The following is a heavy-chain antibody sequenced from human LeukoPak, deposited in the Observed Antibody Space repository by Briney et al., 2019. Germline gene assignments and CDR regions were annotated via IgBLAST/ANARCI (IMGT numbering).Heavy chain of an antibody. CDR1: GGSLSSYEYY. CDR2: TYYSGST. J-gene: IGHJ4*02. D-gene: IGHD3-9*01. Sequence: SETLSLTCTVSGGSLSSYEYYWGWIRQPPGKGLEWIGNTYYSGSTYYNPSHKSRLTMSVDTSKNQFTLKMSSVTAADTAVYYCARLSKGRYFDYIFDHWGQGALVTVSS. CDR3: ARLSKGRYFDYIFDH. V-gene: IGHV4-39*01.